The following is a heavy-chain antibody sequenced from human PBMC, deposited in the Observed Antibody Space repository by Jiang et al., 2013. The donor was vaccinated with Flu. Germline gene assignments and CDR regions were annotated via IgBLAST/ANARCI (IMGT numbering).Heavy chain of an antibody. D-gene: IGHD4-17*01. V-gene: IGHV4-31*03. CDR3: ARGGTDYGDSFFDY. J-gene: IGHJ4*02. CDR1: WLHQQWWLL. CDR2: IYYSGST. Sequence: GLVKPSQTPVSHLHCLWWLHQQWWLLLDLDPPTPRRGLEWLGYIYYSGSTYYNPSLKSRFTISLDTSKNQFSLKLSSVTAADTAVYYCARGGTDYGDSFFDYWGQGNLVTVSS.